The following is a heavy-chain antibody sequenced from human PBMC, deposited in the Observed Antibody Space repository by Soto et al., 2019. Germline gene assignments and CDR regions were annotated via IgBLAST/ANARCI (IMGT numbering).Heavy chain of an antibody. V-gene: IGHV1-46*01. J-gene: IGHJ5*02. CDR2: INPSGGST. D-gene: IGHD6-13*01. CDR1: GYTFTSYY. Sequence: GSSVKVSCKASGYTFTSYYMHWVRQAPGQGLEWMGIINPSGGSTSYAQKFQGRVTMTRDTSTSTVYMELSSLRSEDTAVYYCARGSPVATAAPGAAWFDPWGQGTRVTVSS. CDR3: ARGSPVATAAPGAAWFDP.